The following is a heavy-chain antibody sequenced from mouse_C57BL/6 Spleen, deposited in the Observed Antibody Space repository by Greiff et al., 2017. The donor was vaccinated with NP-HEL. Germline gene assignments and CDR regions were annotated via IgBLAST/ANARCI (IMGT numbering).Heavy chain of an antibody. J-gene: IGHJ4*01. D-gene: IGHD1-1*01. Sequence: EVQLQQSGPELVKPGASVKISCKASGYSFTGYYMHWVKQSSEKSLEWIGEINPSTGGTSYNQKFKGKATLTVDKSSSTAYMQLKSLTSEDSAVYYCASDYYGSTFYAMDYWGQGTSVTVSS. V-gene: IGHV1-43*01. CDR2: INPSTGGT. CDR1: GYSFTGYY. CDR3: ASDYYGSTFYAMDY.